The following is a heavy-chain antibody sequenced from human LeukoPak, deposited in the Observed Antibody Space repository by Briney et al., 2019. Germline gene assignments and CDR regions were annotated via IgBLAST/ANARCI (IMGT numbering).Heavy chain of an antibody. CDR2: LKQDGSEK. D-gene: IGHD3-3*01. CDR1: GFTFSSYW. CDR3: ATGYDFWSGRDGTDV. J-gene: IGHJ6*02. V-gene: IGHV3-7*05. Sequence: GGSLRLSCAASGFTFSSYWISLVRQAPGKGLEWVANLKQDGSEKYYVDSVKGRFTISRDNAKNSLYLQMNSLRAEDTAVYYCATGYDFWSGRDGTDVWGQGTTVTVSS.